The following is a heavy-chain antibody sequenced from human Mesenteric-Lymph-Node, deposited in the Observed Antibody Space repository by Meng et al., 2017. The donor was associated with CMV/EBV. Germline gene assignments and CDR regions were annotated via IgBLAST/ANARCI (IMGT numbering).Heavy chain of an antibody. D-gene: IGHD6-19*01. CDR2: NYSSGRT. J-gene: IGHJ4*02. CDR3: VRSIEVAGIHGGFYFDS. V-gene: IGHV4-39*01. Sequence: SETLSLTCSLSGASIDSNSYYGGWIRQPPGKGLEWIGNNYSSGRTSYNPSLKSRVTISVDTSKNQFSLSLRAVTAADTAVYYCVRSIEVAGIHGGFYFDSWGQGTPVTVSS. CDR1: GASIDSNSYY.